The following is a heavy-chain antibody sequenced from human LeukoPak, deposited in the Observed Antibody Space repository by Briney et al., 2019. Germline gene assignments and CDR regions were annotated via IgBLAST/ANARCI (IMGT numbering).Heavy chain of an antibody. Sequence: GGSLRLSCAASGFSFNNYAMGWVRQAPGKGLEWVSIIIVSSGSTFYADSVKGRFTISRDNSKNTLYLQMNSLRVEDTAVYYCVKGGYDFVEVAYFDFWGQGTLVTVSS. V-gene: IGHV3-23*01. CDR1: GFSFNNYA. D-gene: IGHD5-12*01. CDR3: VKGGYDFVEVAYFDF. J-gene: IGHJ4*02. CDR2: IIVSSGST.